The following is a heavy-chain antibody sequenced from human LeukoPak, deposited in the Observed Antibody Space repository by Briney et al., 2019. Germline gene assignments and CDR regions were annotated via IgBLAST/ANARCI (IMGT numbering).Heavy chain of an antibody. CDR3: ARDWGVRGVIDY. CDR2: IITYRSKT. V-gene: IGHV1-18*01. Sequence: GASVKVSCKASGYTFTSYGISWVRQAPGQGLEWMGGIITYRSKTNYAQKLRRRVTMATDTSTSTAYMELRSLESDDTAVYYCARDWGVRGVIDYWGQGTLVTVSS. D-gene: IGHD3-10*01. CDR1: GYTFTSYG. J-gene: IGHJ4*02.